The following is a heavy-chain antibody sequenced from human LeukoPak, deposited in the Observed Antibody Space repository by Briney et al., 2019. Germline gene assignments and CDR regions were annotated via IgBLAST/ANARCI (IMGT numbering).Heavy chain of an antibody. CDR1: GGTFSSYA. CDR3: ARDGSGSRYGMDV. J-gene: IGHJ6*02. V-gene: IGHV1-69*13. Sequence: SVKVSCKASGGTFSSYAISWVRQAPGQGLEWMGGVIPIFGTANYAQKFQGRVTITADESTSTAYMELSSLRSEDTAVYYCARDGSGSRYGMDVWGQGTTVTVSS. CDR2: VIPIFGTA. D-gene: IGHD3-10*01.